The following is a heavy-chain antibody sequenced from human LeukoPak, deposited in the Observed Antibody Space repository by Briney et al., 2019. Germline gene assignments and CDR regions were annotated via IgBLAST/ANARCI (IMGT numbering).Heavy chain of an antibody. CDR1: GYTFTSYY. Sequence: ASVKVSCKASGYTFTSYYMHWVRQAPGQGLEWMGIINPSGGSTSYAQKFQGRVTMTRDTSTSTVYMELSSLRSEDTAVYYCARRRYGGNPVSYYFDYWGQGTLVTVSS. CDR2: INPSGGST. J-gene: IGHJ4*02. CDR3: ARRRYGGNPVSYYFDY. D-gene: IGHD4-17*01. V-gene: IGHV1-46*01.